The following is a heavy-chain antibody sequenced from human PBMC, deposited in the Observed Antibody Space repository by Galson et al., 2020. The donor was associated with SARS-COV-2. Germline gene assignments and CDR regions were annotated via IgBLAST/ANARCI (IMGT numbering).Heavy chain of an antibody. Sequence: PSETLSLTCAVSGDSIRSGRFSCIWIRQPDGMGLQWLGRIHNSANSNYNPSLNSRVNISLDTSKNQFSLKMSSVTAVDTAVYYCAWGVVAGTGDWGKGTLVTVSS. D-gene: IGHD6-19*01. J-gene: IGHJ4*02. CDR3: AWGVVAGTGD. V-gene: IGHV4-61*02. CDR1: GDSIRSGRFS. CDR2: IHNSANS.